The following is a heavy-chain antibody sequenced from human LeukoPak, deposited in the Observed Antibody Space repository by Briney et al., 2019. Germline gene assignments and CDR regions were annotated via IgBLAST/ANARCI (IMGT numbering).Heavy chain of an antibody. J-gene: IGHJ2*01. CDR1: GFSFSDYG. Sequence: PGGSLGLSCAASGFSFSDYGVHWVRQAPGKGLEWVAVIWYDGSIKYYADSVKGRFTISRDNSRNTVYLQMNSLRAEDTAVYYFVKGFNWYFDLWGRGTLVTVSS. V-gene: IGHV3-33*06. CDR3: VKGFNWYFDL. CDR2: IWYDGSIK.